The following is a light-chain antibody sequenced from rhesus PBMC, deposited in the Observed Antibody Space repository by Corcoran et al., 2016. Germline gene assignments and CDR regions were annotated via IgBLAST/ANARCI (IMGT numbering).Light chain of an antibody. V-gene: IGKV1-94*01. Sequence: DIQMTQSPSSLFASVGDRVTVTCRASKGIDRELSWYQQKPGKAPTLLSYAASVLQTGDSSRFSGCGSGTDFTLTISSLPPEDVATYYCLQDYTTPLTFGGGTTVEVK. CDR3: LQDYTTPLT. CDR2: AAS. CDR1: KGIDRE. J-gene: IGKJ4*01.